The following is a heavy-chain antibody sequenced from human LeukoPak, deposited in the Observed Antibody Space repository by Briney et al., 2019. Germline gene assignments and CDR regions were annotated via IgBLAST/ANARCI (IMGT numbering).Heavy chain of an antibody. CDR2: ISGSGGST. V-gene: IGHV3-23*01. Sequence: GGSLSLSCAASGFTFSSYAMSWVRQAPGKGLEWVSAISGSGGSTYYADSVKGRFTISRDNSKNTLYLQMNSLRAEDTAVYYCAKAGIVVVPAATLGYFDLWGRGTLVTVSS. CDR1: GFTFSSYA. D-gene: IGHD2-2*01. J-gene: IGHJ2*01. CDR3: AKAGIVVVPAATLGYFDL.